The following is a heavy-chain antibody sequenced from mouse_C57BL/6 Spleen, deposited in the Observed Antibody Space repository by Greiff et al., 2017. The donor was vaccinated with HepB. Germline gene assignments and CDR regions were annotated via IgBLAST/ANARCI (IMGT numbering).Heavy chain of an antibody. CDR1: GYTFTSYG. Sequence: QVQLQQSGAELARPGASVKLSCKASGYTFTSYGISWVKQRTGQGLEWIGEIYPRSGNTYYNEKFKGKATLTADKSSSTAYMELRSLTSEDSAVYFCARIFYYYGSSPGYFDVWGTGTTVTVSS. J-gene: IGHJ1*03. CDR2: IYPRSGNT. D-gene: IGHD1-1*01. CDR3: ARIFYYYGSSPGYFDV. V-gene: IGHV1-81*01.